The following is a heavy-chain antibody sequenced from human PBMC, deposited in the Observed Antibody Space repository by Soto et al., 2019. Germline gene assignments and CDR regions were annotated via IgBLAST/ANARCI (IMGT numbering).Heavy chain of an antibody. J-gene: IGHJ4*02. V-gene: IGHV4-59*08. D-gene: IGHD2-2*01. CDR3: ARLPPIPAADTSLFDY. CDR1: GGSMRSYY. Sequence: QVQLQESGPGLVKPSETLSLTCTVSGGSMRSYYWSWIRQSPGKGLECIGYIFYSGSTNYNPSLKRRVTISVDTPKTQFSLILRSVTAADTAVYYCARLPPIPAADTSLFDYWGEGTLVTVSS. CDR2: IFYSGST.